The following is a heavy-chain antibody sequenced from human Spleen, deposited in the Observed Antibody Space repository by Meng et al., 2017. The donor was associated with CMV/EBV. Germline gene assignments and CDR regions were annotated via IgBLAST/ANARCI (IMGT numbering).Heavy chain of an antibody. Sequence: SVKVSCKASGYPFIGYYIHWVRQAPGQGLEWMGGIIPIFGTANYAQKFQGRVTITTDESTSTAYMELSSLRSEDTAVYYCARDNIVVVPAAIFYYYYGMDVWGQGTTVTVSS. V-gene: IGHV1-69*05. J-gene: IGHJ6*02. CDR1: GYPFIGYY. D-gene: IGHD2-2*02. CDR2: IIPIFGTA. CDR3: ARDNIVVVPAAIFYYYYGMDV.